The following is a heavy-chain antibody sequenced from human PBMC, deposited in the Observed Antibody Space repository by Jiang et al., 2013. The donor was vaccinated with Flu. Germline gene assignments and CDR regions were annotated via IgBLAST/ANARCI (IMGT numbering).Heavy chain of an antibody. V-gene: IGHV4-34*01. J-gene: IGHJ4*02. D-gene: IGHD2-2*01. Sequence: LLKPSETLSLTCAVYGGSFSGYYWSWIRQPPGKGLEWIGEINHSGSTNYNPSLKSRVTISVDTSKNQFSLKLSSVTAADTAVYYCAAYCSSTSCPEPNNFDYWGQGTLVTVSS. CDR1: GGSFSGYY. CDR3: AAYCSSTSCPEPNNFDY. CDR2: INHSGST.